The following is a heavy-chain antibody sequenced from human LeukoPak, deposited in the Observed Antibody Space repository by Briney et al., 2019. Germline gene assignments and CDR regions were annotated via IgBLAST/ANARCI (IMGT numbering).Heavy chain of an antibody. CDR1: GYSISSGYY. D-gene: IGHD6-13*01. CDR2: IYHSGST. Sequence: SETLSLTCTVSGYSISSGYYWGWIRQPPGKGLEWIGSIYHSGSTYYNPSLKSRVTISVDTSKNQFSLKLSSVTAADTAVYYCARRVIAAAGTGVEFDSWGQGTLVTVSS. V-gene: IGHV4-38-2*02. CDR3: ARRVIAAAGTGVEFDS. J-gene: IGHJ4*02.